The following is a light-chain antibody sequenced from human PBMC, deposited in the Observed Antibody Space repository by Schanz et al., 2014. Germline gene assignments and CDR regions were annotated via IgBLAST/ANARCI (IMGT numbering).Light chain of an antibody. CDR2: DAS. J-gene: IGKJ2*01. V-gene: IGKV3-11*01. Sequence: EIVLTQFPVTLSLSPEERATLSCRTSQSIYNSLLAWYQQKPGQAPRLLIYDASNRATGIPARFSGSGSGTDFTLTIRSLEPEDFAVYYCQQRYNWPHTFGQGTKLDIK. CDR3: QQRYNWPHT. CDR1: QSIYNSL.